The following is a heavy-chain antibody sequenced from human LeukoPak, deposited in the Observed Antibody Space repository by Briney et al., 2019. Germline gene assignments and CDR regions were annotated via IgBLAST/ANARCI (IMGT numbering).Heavy chain of an antibody. D-gene: IGHD1-14*01. CDR1: GFTFNSYA. CDR3: AREATGFDY. J-gene: IGHJ4*02. V-gene: IGHV3-30*04. CDR2: FSYDGSND. Sequence: GGSLRLSCAASGFTFNSYAMHWVRQAPGKGLEWVAVFSYDGSNDYYADSVKGRFTISRDNPKNTLYLQMNSLRAEDTAVYYCAREATGFDYWGQGTLVTVSS.